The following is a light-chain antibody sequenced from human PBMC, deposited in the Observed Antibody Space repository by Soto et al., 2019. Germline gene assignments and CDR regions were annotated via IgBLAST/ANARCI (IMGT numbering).Light chain of an antibody. Sequence: EVVLTQSPGTLSLSPGDRATLSCRASLSVTSTYLGWYQQKPGQAPSLLIYGASRRATGIPDRFSGSGSGTDFTLTISGLEPEDFAVYYCQQYERSPTTFGGGTKVEIK. V-gene: IGKV3-20*01. J-gene: IGKJ4*01. CDR1: LSVTSTY. CDR2: GAS. CDR3: QQYERSPTT.